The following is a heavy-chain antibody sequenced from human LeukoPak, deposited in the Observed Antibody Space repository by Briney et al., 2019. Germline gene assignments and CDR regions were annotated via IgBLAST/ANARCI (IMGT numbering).Heavy chain of an antibody. J-gene: IGHJ4*02. CDR1: GFTFRDYA. CDR2: ISGSGDYT. CDR3: AKNPQNWGWIYFDY. V-gene: IGHV3-23*01. D-gene: IGHD7-27*01. Sequence: GGSLRLSCAASGFTFRDYAMSWVRQAPGRGLEWVSTISGSGDYTQFADSVKGRFTISRDNFRTTPYLQMSILRAEDTAVYYCAKNPQNWGWIYFDYWGQGTLVTVSS.